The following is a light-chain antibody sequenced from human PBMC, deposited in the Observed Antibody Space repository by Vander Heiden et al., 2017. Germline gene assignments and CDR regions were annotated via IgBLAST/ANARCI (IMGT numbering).Light chain of an antibody. CDR3: QQYGSELRVYT. CDR1: QSVSSSY. V-gene: IGKV3-20*01. Sequence: EIVLTQSPGTLSLSPGERATLSCRASQSVSSSYLAWYQQKPGQAPRLLIYGASSRATGIPDRFSGSGSGTDFTLTISRLEPEDFAVYYCQQYGSELRVYTFGQGTKMEIK. CDR2: GAS. J-gene: IGKJ2*01.